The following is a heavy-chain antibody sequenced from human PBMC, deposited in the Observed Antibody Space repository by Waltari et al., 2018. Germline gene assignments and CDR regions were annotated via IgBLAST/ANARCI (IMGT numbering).Heavy chain of an antibody. Sequence: QVQLVQSGAEVKKPGASVKVSCKVSGYTLTELSMHWVRQAPGKGLEWMGGFDPEDGETIYAQKVQGRVTMTEDTSTDTAYMELSSLRSEDTAVYYCATLIDYGDYSDGWFDPWGQGTLVTVSS. J-gene: IGHJ5*02. D-gene: IGHD4-17*01. CDR1: GYTLTELS. V-gene: IGHV1-24*01. CDR3: ATLIDYGDYSDGWFDP. CDR2: FDPEDGET.